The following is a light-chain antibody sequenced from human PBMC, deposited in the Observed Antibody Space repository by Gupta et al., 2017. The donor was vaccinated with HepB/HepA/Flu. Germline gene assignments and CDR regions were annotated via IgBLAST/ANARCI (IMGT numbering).Light chain of an antibody. Sequence: QSALTQPAHASGTPGQSITIYCTGTSSDIAYYDYVSWYQQHPGKAPKLIIYDVSNRPSGVSNRFSGSKSGNTASLTISGLQAQDEADYYCNSYTSRRLYVFGTGTEVTVL. CDR3: NSYTSRRLYV. J-gene: IGLJ1*01. CDR2: DVS. V-gene: IGLV2-14*01. CDR1: SSDIAYYDY.